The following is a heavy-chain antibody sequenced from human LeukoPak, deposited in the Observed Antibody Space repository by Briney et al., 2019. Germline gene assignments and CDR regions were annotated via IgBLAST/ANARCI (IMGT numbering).Heavy chain of an antibody. D-gene: IGHD1-26*01. CDR2: ISWNSGSI. J-gene: IGHJ4*02. CDR3: AKVGWQWELLGYFDY. V-gene: IGHV3-9*01. CDR1: GFTFDDYA. Sequence: GRSLRLSCAASGFTFDDYAMHWVRQAPGKGLEWVSGISWNSGSIGYADSVKGRFTISRDNAKNSLCLQMNSLRAEDTALYYCAKVGWQWELLGYFDYWGQGTLVTVSS.